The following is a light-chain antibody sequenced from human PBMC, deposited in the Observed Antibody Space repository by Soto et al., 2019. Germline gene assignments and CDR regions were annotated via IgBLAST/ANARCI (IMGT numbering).Light chain of an antibody. CDR2: DVS. V-gene: IGLV2-14*01. Sequence: QSALTQPASVSGSPGQSIAISCTGTSSDVGVYNYVSWYQQHPGKDPKLMLYDVSNRPSGVSRRFSGSKSGNTASLTISGLQAEDEADYYCNSYTSSSTYVFGTGTKLTVL. CDR1: SSDVGVYNY. CDR3: NSYTSSSTYV. J-gene: IGLJ1*01.